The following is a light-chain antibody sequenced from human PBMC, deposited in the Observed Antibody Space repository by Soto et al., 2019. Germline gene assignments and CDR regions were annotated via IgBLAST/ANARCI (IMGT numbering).Light chain of an antibody. J-gene: IGLJ1*01. CDR3: NSYTSASTYV. CDR2: DVT. CDR1: RNYIGSYNY. Sequence: SVLTQPSPLSGSPGPSINLPCPGKRNYIGSYNYVSWYQHHPGKVPKFIIYDVTNRPSGVSDRFSGSKSGNTASLTISGLQAEDEADYYRNSYTSASTYVFGTGIKVTVL. V-gene: IGLV2-14*03.